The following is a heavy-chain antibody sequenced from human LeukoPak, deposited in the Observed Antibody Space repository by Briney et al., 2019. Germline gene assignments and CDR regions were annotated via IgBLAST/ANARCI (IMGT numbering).Heavy chain of an antibody. CDR1: GGSLSSFY. Sequence: KPSETLSLTCSVSGGSLSSFYWSWLRQPPGKGLEWITYISHTGYTEFKPSLKSRVTISLDTSKNQLSLKLSSMTAADTAVYYCARGVYGAYFDYWGQGTLVTVSS. J-gene: IGHJ4*02. V-gene: IGHV4-59*01. CDR3: ARGVYGAYFDY. CDR2: ISHTGYT. D-gene: IGHD4-17*01.